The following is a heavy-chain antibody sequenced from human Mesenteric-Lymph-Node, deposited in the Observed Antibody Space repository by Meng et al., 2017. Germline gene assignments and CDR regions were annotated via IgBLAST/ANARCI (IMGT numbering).Heavy chain of an antibody. CDR3: ARAALVRHIVVVTAIHRWFDP. CDR2: INHSGST. J-gene: IGHJ5*02. Sequence: QLQQRGEVILKPSETPAPTCPLYGGSLSCYYWGWIRQPPGKGLEWIGEINHSGSTNYNPSLKSRVTISVDTSKNQFSLKLSSVTAADTAVYYCARAALVRHIVVVTAIHRWFDPWGQGTLVTVSS. CDR1: GGSLSCYY. V-gene: IGHV4-34*01. D-gene: IGHD2-21*02.